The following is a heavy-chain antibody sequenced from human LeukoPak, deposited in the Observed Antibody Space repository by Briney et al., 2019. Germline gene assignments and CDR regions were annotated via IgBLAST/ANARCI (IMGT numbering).Heavy chain of an antibody. CDR1: GFTFNNYA. CDR3: AKESDFWSGSPNWFDP. CDR2: ISGSGGST. V-gene: IGHV3-23*01. D-gene: IGHD3-3*01. Sequence: PGGSLRLSCAASGFTFNNYAMSWVRQAPGKGLEWASAISGSGGSTYYADSVKGRFTISRDNSKNTLYLQMNSVRAEDTAVYYCAKESDFWSGSPNWFDPWGQGTLVTVSS. J-gene: IGHJ5*02.